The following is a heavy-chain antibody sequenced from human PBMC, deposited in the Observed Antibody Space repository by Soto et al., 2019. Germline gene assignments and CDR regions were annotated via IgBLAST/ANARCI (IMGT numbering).Heavy chain of an antibody. V-gene: IGHV1-58*01. CDR1: GFTFTSSA. J-gene: IGHJ6*02. D-gene: IGHD3-10*01. Sequence: QMQLVQSGPEVKKPGTSVKVSCKASGFTFTSSAVQWVRQARGQRLEWIGWIVVGSGNTNYAQKFQERVTITRDMSTSTAYMELSSLRTEDTAVYYCAAGLTYYLYGMDVWGQGTTVTVSS. CDR2: IVVGSGNT. CDR3: AAGLTYYLYGMDV.